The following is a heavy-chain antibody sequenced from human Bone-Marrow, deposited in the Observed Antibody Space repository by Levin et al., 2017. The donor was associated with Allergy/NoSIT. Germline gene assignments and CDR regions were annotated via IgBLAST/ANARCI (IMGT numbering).Heavy chain of an antibody. CDR3: ARTLPRGYNGMAV. J-gene: IGHJ6*02. V-gene: IGHV1-46*01. D-gene: IGHD2/OR15-2a*01. CDR2: INPSSGNT. Sequence: ASVKVSCKASGDTFTTYYIHWVRQAPGQGLEWMGIINPSSGNTSHAQKFQGRVSMTRDTSTSTVYLELSSLTSEDTAVYYCARTLPRGYNGMAVWGQGTTVTAPS. CDR1: GDTFTTYY.